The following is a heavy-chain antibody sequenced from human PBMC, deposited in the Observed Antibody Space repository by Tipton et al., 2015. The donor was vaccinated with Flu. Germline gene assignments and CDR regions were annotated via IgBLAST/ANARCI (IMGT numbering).Heavy chain of an antibody. Sequence: TLSLTCAVYGGSFSGYYWSWIRQPPGKGLEWIGEINHSGSTNYNPSLKSRVTLSVDTSKNQFSLKLSSVTAADTAVYYCAVGDCSGGSCYSRRRPFDYWGQGTLVTVSS. D-gene: IGHD2-15*01. V-gene: IGHV4-34*01. J-gene: IGHJ4*02. CDR1: GGSFSGYY. CDR3: AVGDCSGGSCYSRRRPFDY. CDR2: INHSGST.